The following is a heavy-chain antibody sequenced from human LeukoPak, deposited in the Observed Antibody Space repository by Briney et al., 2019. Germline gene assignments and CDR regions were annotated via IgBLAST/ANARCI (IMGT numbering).Heavy chain of an antibody. D-gene: IGHD5-18*01. V-gene: IGHV4-59*11. J-gene: IGHJ4*02. Sequence: SETLSLTCTISGGSISSHYWSWIRQPPGKGLEWIAYLLDSVNTKDNPSLNSRLTLSADTSKNQFSLRLSSVTAADTAVYYCATIKRGSIYGYFDFWGQGIKVTVSS. CDR2: LLDSVNT. CDR1: GGSISSHY. CDR3: ATIKRGSIYGYFDF.